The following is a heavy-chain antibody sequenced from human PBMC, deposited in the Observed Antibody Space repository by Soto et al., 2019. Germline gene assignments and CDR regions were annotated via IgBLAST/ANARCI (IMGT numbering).Heavy chain of an antibody. CDR3: ARGLMSGSYYSGGWYYFDY. J-gene: IGHJ4*02. CDR2: INHSGST. V-gene: IGHV4-34*01. Sequence: QVQLQQWGAGLLKPSETLSLTCAVYGGSFSGYIWSWIRQPPGKGLQWIGQINHSGSTNYNPYLKSRVTISLHTSNRQFSLELSSVTAADTAVYYCARGLMSGSYYSGGWYYFDYWGQGTLVTVSS. D-gene: IGHD1-26*01. CDR1: GGSFSGYI.